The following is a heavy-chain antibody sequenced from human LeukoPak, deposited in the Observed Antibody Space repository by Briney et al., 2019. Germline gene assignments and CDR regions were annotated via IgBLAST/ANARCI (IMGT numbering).Heavy chain of an antibody. V-gene: IGHV1-46*01. Sequence: GASVKVSCKASGYTFTSYYMHWVRQAPGQGLEWMGLINPTGGSTGYAQKFQGRVTMTRDMSTSTDYMELSSLRSEDTAVYYCARAWVISRLGDAFDIWGQGTMVTVSS. CDR2: INPTGGST. CDR3: ARAWVISRLGDAFDI. CDR1: GYTFTSYY. D-gene: IGHD7-27*01. J-gene: IGHJ3*02.